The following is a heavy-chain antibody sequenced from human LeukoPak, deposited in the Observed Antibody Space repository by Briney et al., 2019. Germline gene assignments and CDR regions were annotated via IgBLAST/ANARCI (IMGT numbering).Heavy chain of an antibody. V-gene: IGHV4-4*02. CDR2: IYHSGST. D-gene: IGHD1-26*01. Sequence: TSETLSLTCAVSGGSISSSNWWSWVRQPPGKGLEWIGEIYHSGSTKYNSSLKSRVTISVDKSKNQFSLKLSSVTAADTAVYYCAREVGRGLFDYWGQGTLVTVSS. CDR1: GGSISSSNW. J-gene: IGHJ4*02. CDR3: AREVGRGLFDY.